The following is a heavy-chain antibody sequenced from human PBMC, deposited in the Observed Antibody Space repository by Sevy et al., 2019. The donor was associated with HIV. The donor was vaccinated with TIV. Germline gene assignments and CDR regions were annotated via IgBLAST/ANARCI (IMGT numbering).Heavy chain of an antibody. CDR2: ISSSGSTI. CDR1: GFTFSDYY. CDR3: ARDFRDCSSTSCHRDYYYYGMDV. V-gene: IGHV3-11*01. D-gene: IGHD2-2*01. Sequence: GGCLRLSCAASGFTFSDYYMSWIRQAPGKGLEWVSYISSSGSTIYYADSVKGRFTISRDNAKNSLYLQMNSLRAEDTAVYYCARDFRDCSSTSCHRDYYYYGMDVWGQGTTVTVSS. J-gene: IGHJ6*02.